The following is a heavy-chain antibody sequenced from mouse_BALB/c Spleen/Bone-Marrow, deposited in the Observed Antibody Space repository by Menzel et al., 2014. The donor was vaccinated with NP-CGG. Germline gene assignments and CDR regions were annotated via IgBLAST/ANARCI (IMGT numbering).Heavy chain of an antibody. CDR3: ARYDVYYCFDY. V-gene: IGHV7-3*02. CDR2: IRNKANGYTT. Sequence: EVKLMESGAGLVQPGGSLRLSCATSGFAFTAYYMSWIRQPPGKALEWLGFIRNKANGYTTEYSAYVKGRVPISRDNTQSILYLQMNALRAEDSATYCCARYDVYYCFDYWGQGTPLTVSS. CDR1: GFAFTAYY. J-gene: IGHJ2*01.